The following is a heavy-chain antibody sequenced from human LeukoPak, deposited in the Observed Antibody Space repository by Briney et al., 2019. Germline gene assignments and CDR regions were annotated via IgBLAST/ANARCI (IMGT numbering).Heavy chain of an antibody. CDR3: AREGSGWYLDY. CDR1: GGSISPHY. V-gene: IGHV4-4*07. Sequence: SETLSLTCSVSGGSISPHYYNWFRQPAGKGLEWIGRICTSGSTNYSPSLKSRVTMSIDTSKNQFSLKLSSVTAADTAVYYCAREGSGWYLDYWGQGTLVTVSS. D-gene: IGHD6-19*01. J-gene: IGHJ4*02. CDR2: ICTSGST.